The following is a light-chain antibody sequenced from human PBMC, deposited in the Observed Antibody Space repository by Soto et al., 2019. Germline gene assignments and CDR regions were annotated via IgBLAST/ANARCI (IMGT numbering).Light chain of an antibody. CDR2: HAS. CDR1: QSVNSK. J-gene: IGKJ5*01. CDR3: QEYNNWPLLT. V-gene: IGKV3D-15*01. Sequence: EIVMTQSPATLXLSPGKRATLSCXXSQSVNSKLAWYQQKPGQSPRLVIYHASTRATGIPARFSGSGSGTEFTLTISSLQSEDFAVYYCQEYNNWPLLTFGQGTRLEIK.